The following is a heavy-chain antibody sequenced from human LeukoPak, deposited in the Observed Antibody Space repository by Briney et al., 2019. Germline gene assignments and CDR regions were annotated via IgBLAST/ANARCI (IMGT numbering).Heavy chain of an antibody. D-gene: IGHD3-22*01. CDR2: ISWNSGSI. V-gene: IGHV3-9*01. Sequence: PGRSLKLSCAASGFNFDDYAMHWVRQAPGKGLEWVSGISWNSGSIGYADSVKGRFTISRDNAKNSLYLQMNRLRAEDTAVYYCAKDFSVYHYDSRVLDYWGQGTLVTVSS. CDR1: GFNFDDYA. CDR3: AKDFSVYHYDSRVLDY. J-gene: IGHJ4*02.